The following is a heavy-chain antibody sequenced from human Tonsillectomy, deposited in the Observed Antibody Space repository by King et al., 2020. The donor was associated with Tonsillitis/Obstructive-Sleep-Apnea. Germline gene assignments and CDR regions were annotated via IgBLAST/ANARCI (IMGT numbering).Heavy chain of an antibody. D-gene: IGHD2-2*02. CDR1: GYTFSSYG. V-gene: IGHV1-18*01. J-gene: IGHJ6*03. CDR2: ISVYKDNT. CDR3: ARGPRYCSSTSCYKDYYYYMDV. Sequence: VQLVESGAEVKKPGASVKVSCKASGYTFSSYGIIWVRQAPGQGLEWMGWISVYKDNTNYAQKFQGRVTMTTDTSTRTAYMELRSLRSDDTALYYCARGPRYCSSTSCYKDYYYYMDVWGKGTTVTVSS.